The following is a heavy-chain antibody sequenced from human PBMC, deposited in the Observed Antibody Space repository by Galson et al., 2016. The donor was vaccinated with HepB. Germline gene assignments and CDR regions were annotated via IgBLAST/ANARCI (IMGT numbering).Heavy chain of an antibody. J-gene: IGHJ4*02. CDR1: GFTFSSYA. Sequence: SLRLSCAASGFTFSSYAMHWVRQAPGKGLEWVAIISYGGTDIYYADSVKGRFTISRDNSKNTLYPLMNSLGVEDTAVYYCAKAFAVGFWSGYDYWGQGSPVTVSA. CDR2: ISYGGTDI. V-gene: IGHV3-30*04. CDR3: AKAFAVGFWSGYDY. D-gene: IGHD3-3*01.